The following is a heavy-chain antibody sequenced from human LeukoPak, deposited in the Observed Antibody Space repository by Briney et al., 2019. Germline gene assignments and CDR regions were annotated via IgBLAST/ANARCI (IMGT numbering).Heavy chain of an antibody. Sequence: GASVTVSCKASGYTFTGYYMHWVRQAPGQGLEWMGWINPNSGGTNYAQKFQGRVTMTRDTSISTAYMELSRLRSDDTAVYYCARGLRIAAAGTQAYWGQGTLVTVSS. J-gene: IGHJ4*02. CDR3: ARGLRIAAAGTQAY. CDR1: GYTFTGYY. V-gene: IGHV1-2*02. CDR2: INPNSGGT. D-gene: IGHD6-13*01.